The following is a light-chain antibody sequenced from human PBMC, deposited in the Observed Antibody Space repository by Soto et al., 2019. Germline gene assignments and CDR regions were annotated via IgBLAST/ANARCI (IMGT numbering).Light chain of an antibody. CDR2: DAS. CDR3: QQFSSYPLT. V-gene: IGKV3-20*01. J-gene: IGKJ4*01. Sequence: EILLTQSPGTLSMSPGKRATLSCRASHRVSGNYLAWYQQKPGQAPRLLIYDASSRATGIPDRFSGGGSGTDFTLTISRLEPEDFAVYYCQQFSSYPLTFGGGTKVDIK. CDR1: HRVSGNY.